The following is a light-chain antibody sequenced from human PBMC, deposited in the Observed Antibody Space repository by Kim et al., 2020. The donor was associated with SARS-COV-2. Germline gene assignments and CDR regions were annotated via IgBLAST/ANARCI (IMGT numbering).Light chain of an antibody. CDR3: QQYYNTPT. Sequence: DIVMTQSPDSLAVSPGERATINCKSSQSVLYSSNNKNYLAWYQQKPGQPPKLLIYWASLRESGVPDRFSGSGSGTDFTLTISSLQAEDVAVYYCQQYYNTPTFGQGTKVDIK. CDR1: QSVLYSSNNKNY. J-gene: IGKJ1*01. CDR2: WAS. V-gene: IGKV4-1*01.